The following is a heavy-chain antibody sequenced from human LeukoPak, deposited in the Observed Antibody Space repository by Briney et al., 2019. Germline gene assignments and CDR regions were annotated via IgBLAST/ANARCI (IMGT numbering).Heavy chain of an antibody. V-gene: IGHV3-23*01. CDR2: IRYGGGGK. D-gene: IGHD6-19*01. CDR3: AKTTTGYSSGRYPGWPVDY. J-gene: IGHJ4*02. Sequence: RTGGSLRLSCEASGFPLSTYWMNWVRQAPGKGLEWVADIRYGGGGKSYADSVKGRFTISRDNSKNTLYLKMNSLSTEDTAVYYCAKTTTGYSSGRYPGWPVDYWGQGTLVTVSS. CDR1: GFPLSTYW.